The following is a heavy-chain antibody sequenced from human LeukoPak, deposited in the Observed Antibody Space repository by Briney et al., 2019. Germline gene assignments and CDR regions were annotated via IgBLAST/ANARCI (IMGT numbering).Heavy chain of an antibody. CDR3: ARSTPDYSAFDI. Sequence: ASVKVSCKASGGTFSSYAINWVRQAPGQGLEWMGGIIPIFGTANYAQKFQGRVTITADESTSTAYMELSSLRSEDTAVYYCARSTPDYSAFDIWGQGTMVTVSS. D-gene: IGHD4-11*01. J-gene: IGHJ3*02. V-gene: IGHV1-69*13. CDR1: GGTFSSYA. CDR2: IIPIFGTA.